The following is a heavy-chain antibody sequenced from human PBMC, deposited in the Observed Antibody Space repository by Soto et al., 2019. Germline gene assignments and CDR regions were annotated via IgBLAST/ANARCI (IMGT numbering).Heavy chain of an antibody. CDR3: ASTLDV. CDR2: INWNGASA. CDR1: GFTFDKYA. V-gene: IGHV3-20*04. Sequence: PGGSLRLSCTVSGFTFDKYAMSWVRQAPGKGLEWISGINWNGASAGYADSVKGRFTISRDNSKNTLYLQMNSLRADDTAVYYCASTLDVWGQGTTVTVSS. J-gene: IGHJ6*02.